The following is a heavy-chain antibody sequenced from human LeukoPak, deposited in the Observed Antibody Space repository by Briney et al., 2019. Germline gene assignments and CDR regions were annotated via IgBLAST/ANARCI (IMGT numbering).Heavy chain of an antibody. J-gene: IGHJ4*02. Sequence: GALRLSCAASGFIFRNYGMSWVRQAPGKGLEWVSSMSGSGGSTSYADSVKGRLTISRDNSKNTLYLQMNNLRAEDTAVYYCAKHSGSGYYYYFDYWGQGTLVTVSS. CDR1: GFIFRNYG. V-gene: IGHV3-23*01. CDR2: MSGSGGST. CDR3: AKHSGSGYYYYFDY. D-gene: IGHD3-22*01.